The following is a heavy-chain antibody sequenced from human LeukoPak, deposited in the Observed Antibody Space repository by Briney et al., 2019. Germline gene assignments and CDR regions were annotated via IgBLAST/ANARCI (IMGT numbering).Heavy chain of an antibody. V-gene: IGHV1-18*01. D-gene: IGHD6-19*01. CDR1: GYTFTSYG. CDR3: ARDVGSGWYRDY. CDR2: ISAYNGNT. J-gene: IGHJ4*02. Sequence: ASVTVSCKASGYTFTSYGISWVRQAPGQGLEWMGWISAYNGNTNYAQKLQGRVTMTTDTSTSTAYMELRSLRSDGTAVYYCARDVGSGWYRDYWGQGTLVTVSS.